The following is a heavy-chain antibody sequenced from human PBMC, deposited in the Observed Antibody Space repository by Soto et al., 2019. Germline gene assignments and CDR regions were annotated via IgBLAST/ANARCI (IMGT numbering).Heavy chain of an antibody. CDR3: AHRVLRTVFGLVTTTAIYFDF. D-gene: IGHD3-3*01. J-gene: IGHJ4*02. V-gene: IGHV2-5*02. Sequence: QITLNESGPTQVKPRQTLTLTCTFSGFSLTTRGVGVGWIRQSPGKAPEGLALIYWDDDTRYSPFLKSRLTITNDTAKSQVVLTMADLDPADTATYYCAHRVLRTVFGLVTTTAIYFDFWGQGTPVAVPS. CDR1: GFSLTTRGVG. CDR2: IYWDDDT.